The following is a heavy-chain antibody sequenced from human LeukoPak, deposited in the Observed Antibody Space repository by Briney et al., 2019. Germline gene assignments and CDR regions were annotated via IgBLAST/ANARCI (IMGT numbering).Heavy chain of an antibody. CDR3: ASSHCSSTSCYYYGMDV. D-gene: IGHD2-2*01. CDR1: GYTFTSYG. V-gene: IGHV1-18*04. CDR2: ISAYNGNT. J-gene: IGHJ6*04. Sequence: ASVKVSCKASGYTFTSYGISWVRQAPGQGLEWMGWISAYNGNTNYAQKLQGRVTMTTDTSTSTAYMELRSLRSDDTAVYYCASSHCSSTSCYYYGMDVWGKGTTVAVSS.